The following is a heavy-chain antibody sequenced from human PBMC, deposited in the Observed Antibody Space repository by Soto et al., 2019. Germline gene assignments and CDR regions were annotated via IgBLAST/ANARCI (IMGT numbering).Heavy chain of an antibody. Sequence: QVQLVQSGAEVRQPGASVKVSCKASGYTFTDYAIHWVRQAPGQRLEWMGWIDAANGNTKYSQTFQGKGTITRDTSANTAYMQFSGLRFEDTAVYYCARDRWVTTYSFGLWGQGTLVTVSS. V-gene: IGHV1-3*01. CDR2: IDAANGNT. D-gene: IGHD4-17*01. CDR3: ARDRWVTTYSFGL. CDR1: GYTFTDYA. J-gene: IGHJ4*02.